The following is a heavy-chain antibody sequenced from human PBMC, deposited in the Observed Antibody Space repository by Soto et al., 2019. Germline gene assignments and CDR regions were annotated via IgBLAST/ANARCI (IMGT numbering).Heavy chain of an antibody. V-gene: IGHV3-11*01. J-gene: IGHJ6*02. CDR2: ISSSGGLI. CDR1: GFTFSNYY. Sequence: QVQLVESGGGVVQPGGSLRLSCAASGFTFSNYYMTWIRQAPGKGLEWVSYISSSGGLIYYADSVKGRFTISRDNARKSLYLQMRSLRAEDSAVYYCARDRYDFWSGSDHYGLDVWGQGTTVTVSS. D-gene: IGHD3-3*01. CDR3: ARDRYDFWSGSDHYGLDV.